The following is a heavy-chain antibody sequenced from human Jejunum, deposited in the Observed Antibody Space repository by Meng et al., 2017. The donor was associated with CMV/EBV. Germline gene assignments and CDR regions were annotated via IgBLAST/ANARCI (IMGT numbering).Heavy chain of an antibody. Sequence: QAHLQERGAGLLKPSETLSLTCAVYGGSFSGYYWSWIRQPPGKGLEWIGEINYRGSTNYSPSLKSRVTMSLDTSKNQFSLKLTSVTAADTAMYYCARCPRDDDSGYWFFDNWGQGTLVTVSS. CDR2: INYRGST. J-gene: IGHJ4*02. V-gene: IGHV4-34*01. D-gene: IGHD3-22*01. CDR1: GGSFSGYY. CDR3: ARCPRDDDSGYWFFDN.